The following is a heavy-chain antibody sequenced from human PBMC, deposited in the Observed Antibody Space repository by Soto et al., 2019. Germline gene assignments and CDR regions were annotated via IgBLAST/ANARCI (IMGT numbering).Heavy chain of an antibody. J-gene: IGHJ6*02. CDR1: GFTFSSYG. V-gene: IGHV3-33*01. D-gene: IGHD1-7*01. Sequence: GGSLRLSCAASGFTFSSYGMHWVRQAPGKGLEWVAVIWYDGSNKYYADSVKGRFTISRDNSKNTLYLQMNSLRAEDTAVYYCARDRTTMRGYNWNYGGRYYYGMDVWGQGTTVTVSS. CDR2: IWYDGSNK. CDR3: ARDRTTMRGYNWNYGGRYYYGMDV.